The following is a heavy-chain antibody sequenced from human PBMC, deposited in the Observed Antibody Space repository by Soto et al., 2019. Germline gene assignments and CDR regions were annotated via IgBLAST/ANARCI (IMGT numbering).Heavy chain of an antibody. CDR1: GFTVSTNY. D-gene: IGHD3-10*01. J-gene: IGHJ4*02. CDR2: FYSGGST. CDR3: ARGFPSMTYYGEYYFDY. Sequence: GGSLRLSCEAFGFTVSTNYMSWVRQTPGKGLEWVSVFYSGGSTFYADSVKGRFTISRDNSRNTLYLQMRSLRAEDTAVYYCARGFPSMTYYGEYYFDYWGQGTLVTVSS. V-gene: IGHV3-53*01.